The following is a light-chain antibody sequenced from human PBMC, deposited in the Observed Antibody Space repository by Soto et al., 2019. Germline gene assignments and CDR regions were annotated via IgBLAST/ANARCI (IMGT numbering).Light chain of an antibody. Sequence: DIVMTQSPATLSVSPGERATLSCRASRSVGGNLAWYQQKPGQAPRLLIYGASTRATDVPARFSGSGSETEFTLTISSLQSEDFVIYYCQQYDNWPPGTFGQGTKVEIK. CDR1: RSVGGN. CDR2: GAS. CDR3: QQYDNWPPGT. V-gene: IGKV3-15*01. J-gene: IGKJ1*01.